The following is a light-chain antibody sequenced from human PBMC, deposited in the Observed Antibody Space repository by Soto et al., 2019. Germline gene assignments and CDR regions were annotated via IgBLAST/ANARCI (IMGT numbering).Light chain of an antibody. V-gene: IGLV2-8*01. J-gene: IGLJ3*02. Sequence: QSALTQPPSASVSPGQSVTISCTGTSSDVGGYNYVSWYQQHPGKAPKLIIYEVTKRPSGVPDRFSGSKSGNTASLTVSGLQAEDEADYYCNSYSGTSDFVVFGGGTKLTVL. CDR2: EVT. CDR3: NSYSGTSDFVV. CDR1: SSDVGGYNY.